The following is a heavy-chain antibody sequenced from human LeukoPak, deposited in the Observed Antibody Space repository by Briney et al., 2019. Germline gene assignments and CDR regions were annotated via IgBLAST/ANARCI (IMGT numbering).Heavy chain of an antibody. J-gene: IGHJ4*02. CDR2: VIGSGVDT. V-gene: IGHV3-21*01. D-gene: IGHD2-21*01. CDR3: ARGSFCGGDCYLGFDY. Sequence: GGSLRLSCTASGFSFSTYAMNWVRQAPGKGLEWVASVIGSGVDTYHAVSVKGRFTISRDNAKNSLYLQMNSLRAEDTAVYYCARGSFCGGDCYLGFDYWGQGTLVTVSS. CDR1: GFSFSTYA.